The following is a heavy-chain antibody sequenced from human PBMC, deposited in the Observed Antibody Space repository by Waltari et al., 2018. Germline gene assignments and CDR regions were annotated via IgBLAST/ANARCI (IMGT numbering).Heavy chain of an antibody. CDR2: INHSGST. J-gene: IGHJ5*02. V-gene: IGHV4-34*01. CDR3: ARGGLPPHYGSSWYLRGGWFDP. Sequence: LEWIGEINHSGSTNYNPTLKSRVTISVDTSKNQFSLKLSVVTAADTAVYYCARGGLPPHYGSSWYLRGGWFDPWGQGTLVTVSS. D-gene: IGHD6-13*01.